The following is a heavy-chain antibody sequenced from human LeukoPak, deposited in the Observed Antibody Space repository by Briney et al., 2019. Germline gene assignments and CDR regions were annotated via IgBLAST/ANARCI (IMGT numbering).Heavy chain of an antibody. Sequence: GGSLRLSCAASGFTFSSYSMNWVRQAPGKGLEWVSSISSSSSYIYYADSVKGRFTISRDNAKNSLYPQMNSLRAEDTAVYYCARDLGYDSSGYYTRSYFDYWGQGTLVTVSS. V-gene: IGHV3-21*04. J-gene: IGHJ4*02. CDR1: GFTFSSYS. CDR3: ARDLGYDSSGYYTRSYFDY. D-gene: IGHD3-22*01. CDR2: ISSSSSYI.